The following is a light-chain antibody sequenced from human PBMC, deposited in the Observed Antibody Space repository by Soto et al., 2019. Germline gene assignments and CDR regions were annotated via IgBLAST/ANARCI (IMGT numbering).Light chain of an antibody. Sequence: IVLTQSPATLSLSPGKRATLSCRASQNISSYLIWYQQKPGQAPRLLIHGATTRATGIPARFSGSGSGTEFTLTISSLQSEDFAVYYCQQYNNWPPITFGQGTRLEIK. V-gene: IGKV3-15*01. CDR2: GAT. J-gene: IGKJ5*01. CDR1: QNISSY. CDR3: QQYNNWPPIT.